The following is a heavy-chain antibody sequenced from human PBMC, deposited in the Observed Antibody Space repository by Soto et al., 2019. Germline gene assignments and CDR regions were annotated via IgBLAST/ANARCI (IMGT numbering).Heavy chain of an antibody. J-gene: IGHJ6*02. V-gene: IGHV1-69*13. Sequence: ASVKVSCKASGGTFSSYAISWVRQAPGQGLEWMGGIIPIFGTANYAQKFQGRVTITADESTSTAYMELSSLRSEDTAVYYCARELPYCSSTSCKKADYYYGMDVWGQGTTVTVSS. CDR3: ARELPYCSSTSCKKADYYYGMDV. CDR2: IIPIFGTA. CDR1: GGTFSSYA. D-gene: IGHD2-2*01.